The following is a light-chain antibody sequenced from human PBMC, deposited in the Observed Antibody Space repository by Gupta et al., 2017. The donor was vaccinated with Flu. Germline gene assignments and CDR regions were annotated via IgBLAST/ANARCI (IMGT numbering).Light chain of an antibody. J-gene: IGKJ3*01. CDR1: QGISID. CDR3: QRLNNCRFS. Sequence: DIQLTHLPSLLSALVGDRVTFTCRASQGISIDLAWYQQKPGKAPNLLIYGASTLQTGVPSRFSGSGSGTEFTLTISSLQPEDFGTYYCQRLNNCRFSFGPGTKVDIK. V-gene: IGKV1-9*01. CDR2: GAS.